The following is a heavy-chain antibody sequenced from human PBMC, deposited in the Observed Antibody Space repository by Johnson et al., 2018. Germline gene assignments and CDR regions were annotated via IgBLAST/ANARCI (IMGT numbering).Heavy chain of an antibody. J-gene: IGHJ6*02. V-gene: IGHV3-30*03. D-gene: IGHD2/OR15-2a*01. Sequence: QVQLQESGGGVVQPGKSLRLSCAASGFIVSRYGIHWVRQAPGKGLEWVAVISYHGSDTHYADSVRGRFIISRDNSKNALSLQMNSPRGEDTAVYYCARDITSHFSDYYAWDVWGQGTTVTVSS. CDR1: GFIVSRYG. CDR3: ARDITSHFSDYYAWDV. CDR2: ISYHGSDT.